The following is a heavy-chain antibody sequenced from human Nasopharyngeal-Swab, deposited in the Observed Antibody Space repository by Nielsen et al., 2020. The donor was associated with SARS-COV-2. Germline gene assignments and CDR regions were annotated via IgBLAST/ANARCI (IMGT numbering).Heavy chain of an antibody. CDR2: IDPSDSYT. D-gene: IGHD2-21*02. CDR3: ARSAAYCGGDCYSRGYYYYYYMDV. J-gene: IGHJ6*03. CDR1: GYSFTSYW. Sequence: KVSCKGSGYSFTSYWISWVRQMPGKGLEWMGRIDPSDSYTNYGPSFQGHVTISADKSISTAYLQWSSLKASDTAMYYCARSAAYCGGDCYSRGYYYYYYMDVWGKGTTVTVSS. V-gene: IGHV5-10-1*01.